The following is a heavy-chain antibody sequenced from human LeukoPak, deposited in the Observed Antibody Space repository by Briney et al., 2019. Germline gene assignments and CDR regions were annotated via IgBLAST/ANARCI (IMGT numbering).Heavy chain of an antibody. Sequence: APVKVSCKASGYTFTGYYMHWVRQAPGQGLEWMGWINPNSGGTNYAQKFQGRVTMTRDTSISTAYMELSRLRSDDTAVYYCARDLPGWPAAILWGQGTLVTVSS. CDR3: ARDLPGWPAAIL. J-gene: IGHJ4*02. D-gene: IGHD2-2*01. V-gene: IGHV1-2*02. CDR2: INPNSGGT. CDR1: GYTFTGYY.